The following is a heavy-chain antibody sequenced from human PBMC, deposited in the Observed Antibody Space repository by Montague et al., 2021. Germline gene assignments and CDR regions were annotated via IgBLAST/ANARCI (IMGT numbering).Heavy chain of an antibody. D-gene: IGHD2-21*01. V-gene: IGHV3-7*01. Sequence: SLRLSCAASGFTFSNYWMSWVRQAPGKGQEWVASIKQDGSEKHYVDSVKGRFTISRDNAKNSLYLQMNSLRAEDTAVYFCARDQGQGYCGGDCYVGLDYWGQGTLVTVSS. CDR2: IKQDGSEK. J-gene: IGHJ4*02. CDR1: GFTFSNYW. CDR3: ARDQGQGYCGGDCYVGLDY.